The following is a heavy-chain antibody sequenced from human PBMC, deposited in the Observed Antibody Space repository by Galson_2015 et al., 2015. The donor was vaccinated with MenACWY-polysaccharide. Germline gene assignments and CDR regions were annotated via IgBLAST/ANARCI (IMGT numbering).Heavy chain of an antibody. CDR2: IHATGST. CDR1: HDSITSSY. V-gene: IGHV4-4*07. Sequence: SETLSLTCTVSHDSITSSYWSWIRQSADKGLEYLGRIHATGSTAYNPSFRSRVAMSVDLPRNQLSLRLVSVTASDTAIYYCARRRLDVWYSDLRRRGALVIVSS. CDR3: ARRRLDVWYSDL. J-gene: IGHJ2*01.